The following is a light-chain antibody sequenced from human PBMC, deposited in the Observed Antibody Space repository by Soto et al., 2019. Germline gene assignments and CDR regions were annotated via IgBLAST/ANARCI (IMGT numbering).Light chain of an antibody. CDR2: GNS. CDR3: QSYDSSLSAWV. J-gene: IGLJ3*02. Sequence: QSVLTQPPSVSGAPGQRVTISCTGSSSNIGAGYNVHWYQQLPGTAPKLLIFGNSNRTSGVPDRFSGSKSGASASLAITGLQAEYEADYYCQSYDSSLSAWVFGGGTKLTVL. CDR1: SSNIGAGYN. V-gene: IGLV1-40*01.